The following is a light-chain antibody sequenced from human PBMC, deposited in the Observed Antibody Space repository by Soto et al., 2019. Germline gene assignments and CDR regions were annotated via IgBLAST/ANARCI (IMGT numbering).Light chain of an antibody. Sequence: EIVMTQSPATLSVSPGERATLSCRASQSVSSNLAWYQQKPGQAPRLLIYGASTRATGIPARFIGSGSGTEFTLTISSLQSEDFAVYYCQQYNNWPPWTVGQGTKVEIK. CDR1: QSVSSN. J-gene: IGKJ1*01. CDR3: QQYNNWPPWT. V-gene: IGKV3-15*01. CDR2: GAS.